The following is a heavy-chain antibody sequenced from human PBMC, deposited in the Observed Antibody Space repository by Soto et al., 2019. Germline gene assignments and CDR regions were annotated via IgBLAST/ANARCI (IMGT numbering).Heavy chain of an antibody. Sequence: PGGSLRLSCAASGFTFSSYVMHGGRQAPGKGLEWVAVIWYDGSNKYYADSVKGRFTISRDNSKNTLYLQMNSLRAEDTAVYYCARGVRFLEWLNWFDPWGQGTLVTVSS. V-gene: IGHV3-33*01. CDR1: GFTFSSYV. J-gene: IGHJ5*02. CDR2: IWYDGSNK. D-gene: IGHD3-3*01. CDR3: ARGVRFLEWLNWFDP.